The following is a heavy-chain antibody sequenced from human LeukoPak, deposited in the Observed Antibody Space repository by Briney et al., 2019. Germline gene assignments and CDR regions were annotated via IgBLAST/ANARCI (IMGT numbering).Heavy chain of an antibody. D-gene: IGHD2/OR15-2a*01. CDR3: ATEHRSEPSTWYGMDV. V-gene: IGHV1-24*01. CDR2: FDPEDGET. Sequence: GASVKVSCEVSGYNLTELSMHWVRQAPGKGLEWMGGFDPEDGETIYAQKFQGRVTMTEDTSTDTAYMELSSLRSEDTAVYYCATEHRSEPSTWYGMDVWGQGTTVTVSS. CDR1: GYNLTELS. J-gene: IGHJ6*02.